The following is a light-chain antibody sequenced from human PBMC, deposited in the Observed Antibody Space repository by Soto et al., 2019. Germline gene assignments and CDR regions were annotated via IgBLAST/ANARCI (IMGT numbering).Light chain of an antibody. Sequence: IQVTQSPSSLSASVGDRVTITCRASQGISTALAWYQQKPGKAPKLLIFDASTLESGVPSRFSGSGSGTGFTLPISSLQPEDFATYYCQQFNSYPFSFGPGTKVDIK. CDR2: DAS. CDR3: QQFNSYPFS. CDR1: QGISTA. V-gene: IGKV1-13*02. J-gene: IGKJ3*01.